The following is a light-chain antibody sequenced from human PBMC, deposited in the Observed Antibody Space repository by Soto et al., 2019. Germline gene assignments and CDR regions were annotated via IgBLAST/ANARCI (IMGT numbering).Light chain of an antibody. J-gene: IGLJ2*01. Sequence: QSVLTQPPSVSGAPGQRVTISCTGSSSNIGAGYDVHWYQQLPGTAPKLLIYGNSNRPSGVPDRFSGSKSGTSASLAITGLQAEDEADYYCQSYDSILSLTFGGGTKVTVL. CDR2: GNS. CDR3: QSYDSILSLT. V-gene: IGLV1-40*01. CDR1: SSNIGAGYD.